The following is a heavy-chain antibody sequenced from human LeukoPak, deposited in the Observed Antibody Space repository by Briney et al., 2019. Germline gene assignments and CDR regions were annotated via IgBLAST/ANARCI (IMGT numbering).Heavy chain of an antibody. CDR1: GFTFSTYT. J-gene: IGHJ4*02. D-gene: IGHD3-10*01. CDR2: ISSSSTTI. CDR3: ARGSGYFGPGSNYQFDY. V-gene: IGHV3-48*02. Sequence: GGSLRLSCAASGFTFSTYTMDWVRQAPGRGLEGVSCISSSSTTISYADSVKGRFTVSRDNAKNSLYLQMNSLRDEDTAVYYCARGSGYFGPGSNYQFDYWGQGSLVTVSS.